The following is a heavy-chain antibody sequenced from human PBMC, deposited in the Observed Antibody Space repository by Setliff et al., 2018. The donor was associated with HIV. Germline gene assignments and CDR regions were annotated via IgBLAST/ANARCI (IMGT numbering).Heavy chain of an antibody. J-gene: IGHJ4*02. D-gene: IGHD1-26*01. CDR2: ISYDETNQ. V-gene: IGHV3-30*04. Sequence: GGSLRLSCAASGFTFSSHAMHWVRQAPGKGLEWVAIISYDETNQYYADSVKGRFTISRDNSKNTLYLQMNSLRAEDTAVYYCARDPRASGSYSYFDYWGLGTLVTVSS. CDR3: ARDPRASGSYSYFDY. CDR1: GFTFSSHA.